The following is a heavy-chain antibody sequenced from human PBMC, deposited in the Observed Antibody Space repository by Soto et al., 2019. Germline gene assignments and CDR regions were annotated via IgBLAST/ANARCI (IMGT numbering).Heavy chain of an antibody. CDR2: ISWNSGSI. CDR1: GFTFDDYA. Sequence: EVQLVESGGGLVQPGRSLRLSCAASGFTFDDYAMHWVRQAPGEGLEWVSGISWNSGSIGYADSVKGRFTISRDNAKNSLYLQMNSLRAEDTAFYYCAKGSTLVPYFGMDVWGQGTTVTVSS. V-gene: IGHV3-9*01. J-gene: IGHJ6*02. CDR3: AKGSTLVPYFGMDV. D-gene: IGHD4-4*01.